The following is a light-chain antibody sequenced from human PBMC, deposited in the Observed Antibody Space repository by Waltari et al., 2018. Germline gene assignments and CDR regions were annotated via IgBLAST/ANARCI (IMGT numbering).Light chain of an antibody. CDR3: QAWDSSTGI. J-gene: IGLJ2*01. Sequence: SYELTQSASVSVSPGQTASIPCSGANLWDKYASWYQQKPGQSPVLVMYQDSKRPSGIPERFSGSNSGNTATLTISGTQAMDEADYYCQAWDSSTGIFGGGTKLTVL. CDR1: NLWDKY. V-gene: IGLV3-1*01. CDR2: QDS.